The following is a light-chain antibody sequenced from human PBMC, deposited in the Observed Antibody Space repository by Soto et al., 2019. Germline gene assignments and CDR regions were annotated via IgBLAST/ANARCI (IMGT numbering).Light chain of an antibody. CDR1: SSNIGAGYD. V-gene: IGLV1-40*01. CDR2: GNS. CDR3: QSSDSSLSGYVV. J-gene: IGLJ2*01. Sequence: QSVLTQPPSVSGAPGQRVTISCTGSSSNIGAGYDVHWYQQLPGTAPKLLISGNSNRPSGVPDRFSGAKSGTSASLAIPGLQAEDEADYYGQSSDSSLSGYVVFGGGTKVIVL.